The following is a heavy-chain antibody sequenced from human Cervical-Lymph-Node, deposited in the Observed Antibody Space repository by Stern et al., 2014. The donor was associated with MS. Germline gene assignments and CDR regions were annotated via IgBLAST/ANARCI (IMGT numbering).Heavy chain of an antibody. V-gene: IGHV3-9*01. CDR2: ISWNSGSI. CDR1: GFAFDDYA. J-gene: IGHJ4*02. CDR3: TRALSHRGSPDY. D-gene: IGHD2-15*01. Sequence: EVQLEESGGGLVQPGRSLRLSCAASGFAFDDYAMHWVRQVPGKGLEWASGISWNSGSIVYADSVKGRFTVSRDNAKNSLYLQMDSLRPGDTAFYYCTRALSHRGSPDYWGQGTLVTVS.